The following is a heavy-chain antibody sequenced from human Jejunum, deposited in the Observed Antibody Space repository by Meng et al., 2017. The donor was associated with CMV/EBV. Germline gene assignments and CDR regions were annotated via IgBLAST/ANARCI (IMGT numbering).Heavy chain of an antibody. Sequence: VQHVEAGGGLVKAWGYLRLSCAASGLPFNSYSMNWVRQAPGKGLEWVSSISSTNGDIYYADSVKGRFTISRDNAKNSLYLQMNNLRVEDTAVYYCASHKDGYNPFDYWGQGTLVTVSS. J-gene: IGHJ4*02. V-gene: IGHV3-21*01. D-gene: IGHD5-24*01. CDR2: ISSTNGDI. CDR3: ASHKDGYNPFDY. CDR1: GLPFNSYS.